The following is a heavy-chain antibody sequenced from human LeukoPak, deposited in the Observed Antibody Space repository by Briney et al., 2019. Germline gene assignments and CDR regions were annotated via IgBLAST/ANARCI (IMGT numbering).Heavy chain of an antibody. J-gene: IGHJ6*02. Sequence: SVKVSCKASGGTFSSYAISWVRQAPRQGLEWMGRIIPILGIANYAQKFQGRVTITADKSTSTAYMELSSLRSEDTAVYYCARATVVTPGYYYYYGMDVWGQGTTVTVSS. CDR2: IIPILGIA. D-gene: IGHD4-17*01. V-gene: IGHV1-69*04. CDR3: ARATVVTPGYYYYYGMDV. CDR1: GGTFSSYA.